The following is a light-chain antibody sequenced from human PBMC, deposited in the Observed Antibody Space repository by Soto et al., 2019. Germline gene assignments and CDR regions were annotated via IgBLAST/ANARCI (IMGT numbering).Light chain of an antibody. J-gene: IGKJ1*01. Sequence: DIQMTQSPSTLSASVGDRVTITCRASQSIGSWLAWYQQKPGKAPKFLIYKASTLESGVPSRFSGSGSGTGFTPTISSLQPDDFATYYCQQYETYWTFGQGTKVEVK. CDR2: KAS. CDR1: QSIGSW. V-gene: IGKV1-5*03. CDR3: QQYETYWT.